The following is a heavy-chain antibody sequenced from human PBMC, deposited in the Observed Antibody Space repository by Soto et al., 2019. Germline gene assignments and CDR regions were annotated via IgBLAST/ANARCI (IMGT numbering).Heavy chain of an antibody. CDR2: IKPDGSRT. Sequence: GGSLRLSCAASGFTFSSYWMHWVCQAPGEGLVWVSYIKPDGSRTKDADSVKGRFTIPRDNARNTLYLRMNSLRAEDTAVYYCARDNNWSYDSWGRGTLVTVSS. CDR1: GFTFSSYW. CDR3: ARDNNWSYDS. J-gene: IGHJ4*02. D-gene: IGHD1-1*01. V-gene: IGHV3-74*03.